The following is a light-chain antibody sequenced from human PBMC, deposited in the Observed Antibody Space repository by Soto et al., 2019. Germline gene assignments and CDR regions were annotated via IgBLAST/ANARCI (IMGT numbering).Light chain of an antibody. J-gene: IGKJ1*01. CDR1: QSISIW. CDR2: KAS. CDR3: HQATSPPWT. Sequence: DIQMTQSPSTLSASVGDRVTITCRASQSISIWLAWYQQKPGKAPKLLIYKASSLESGVPSRFSGSGSGTEFTLTISSLQPDDFAAYYCHQATSPPWTFGQGTKVEIK. V-gene: IGKV1-5*03.